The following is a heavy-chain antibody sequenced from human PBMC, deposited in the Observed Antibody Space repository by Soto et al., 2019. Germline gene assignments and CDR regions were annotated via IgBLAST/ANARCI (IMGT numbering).Heavy chain of an antibody. CDR1: GFTFDDYS. CDR2: INWNGGST. CDR3: AIGTYCSSTSCYADDWYSDL. D-gene: IGHD2-2*01. Sequence: EVQLVESGGGVVRPGGSLRLSCAASGFTFDDYSMSWVRQAPGKGLEWVSGINWNGGSTGYADSVKGRFTISRDNAKNSLYLQMNSLRAEDTALYHCAIGTYCSSTSCYADDWYSDLWGRGTLVTVSS. V-gene: IGHV3-20*01. J-gene: IGHJ2*01.